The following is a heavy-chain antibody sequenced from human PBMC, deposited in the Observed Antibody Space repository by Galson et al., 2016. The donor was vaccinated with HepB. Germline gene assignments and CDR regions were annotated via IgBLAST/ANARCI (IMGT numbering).Heavy chain of an antibody. V-gene: IGHV3-23*01. J-gene: IGHJ3*01. D-gene: IGHD6-19*01. CDR2: INHSGAST. CDR3: AKRLRSSGSGGSNDAFGV. CDR1: GFTFSSYA. Sequence: SLRLSCAASGFTFSSYAMTWVRQAPGKGLEWVSGINHSGASTYYADSVKGRFTMSRDNSKNTLYLQMNSLRAEDTALYYCAKRLRSSGSGGSNDAFGVWGQGTMVTVSS.